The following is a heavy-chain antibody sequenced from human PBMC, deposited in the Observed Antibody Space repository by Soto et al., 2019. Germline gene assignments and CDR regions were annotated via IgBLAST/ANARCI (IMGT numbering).Heavy chain of an antibody. CDR2: IHQSGST. CDR3: ARGAPRGIIHDFDS. J-gene: IGHJ4*02. V-gene: IGHV4-38-2*01. CDR1: GFSLSKEYY. Sequence: PSETLSRTCAVSGFSLSKEYYWGCSRQPPGKGLEGIGSIHQSGSTYYNPSLKSRLTISIDKSKKQFSLRLSSVTAADTAVYYCARGAPRGIIHDFDSWGQGSLVTVSS. D-gene: IGHD3-10*01.